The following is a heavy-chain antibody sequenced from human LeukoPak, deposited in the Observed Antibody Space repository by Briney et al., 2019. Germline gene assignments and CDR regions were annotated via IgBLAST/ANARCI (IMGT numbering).Heavy chain of an antibody. Sequence: ASVKVSCKVSGNTLSELSMHWVRQAPGKGPEWMGGFDIEDGETIYAQNFQGRVTMTEDTSTDTAYMELSSLRSDDTAVYYCATSPAAYCSGGRCYSSLFDCWGQGTLVTVSS. V-gene: IGHV1-24*01. CDR1: GNTLSELS. CDR2: FDIEDGET. CDR3: ATSPAAYCSGGRCYSSLFDC. D-gene: IGHD2-15*01. J-gene: IGHJ4*02.